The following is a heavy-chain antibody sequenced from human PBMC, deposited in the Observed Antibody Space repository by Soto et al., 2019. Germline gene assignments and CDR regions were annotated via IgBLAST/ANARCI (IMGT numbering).Heavy chain of an antibody. D-gene: IGHD3-22*01. J-gene: IGHJ5*02. CDR2: IIPIFGTA. CDR1: GVTFSSYA. V-gene: IGHV1-69*06. CDR3: ARYYDSSGYYLDP. Sequence: SVKVSCKASGVTFSSYAISWVRQAPGQGLEWMGGIIPIFGTANYAQKFQGRVTITADKSTSTAYMELSSLRSEDTAVYYCARYYDSSGYYLDPWGQGTLVTVSS.